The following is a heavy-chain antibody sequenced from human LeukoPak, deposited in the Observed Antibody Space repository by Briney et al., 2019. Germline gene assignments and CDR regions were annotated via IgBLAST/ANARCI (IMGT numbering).Heavy chain of an antibody. CDR2: INHSGST. CDR1: GGSFSGYY. V-gene: IGHV4-34*01. Sequence: PSETLSLTCAVYGGSFSGYYWSWIRQPPGKGLEWIGEINHSGSTNYNPSLKSRVTISVDTSRNQFSLKLSSVTAADTAVYYCARVLRGAFDIWGQGTMVTVSS. J-gene: IGHJ3*02. CDR3: ARVLRGAFDI.